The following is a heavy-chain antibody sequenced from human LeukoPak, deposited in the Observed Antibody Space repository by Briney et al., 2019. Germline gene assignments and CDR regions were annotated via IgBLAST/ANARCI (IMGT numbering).Heavy chain of an antibody. CDR2: ISAYNGNT. CDR1: GYTFTSYG. D-gene: IGHD3-10*01. CDR3: ARVGRAAYPFDY. J-gene: IGHJ4*02. Sequence: ASVKVSCKASGYTFTSYGISWVRQAPGQGLEWMGWISAYNGNTNYAQKFQGRVTMTRDMSTSTVYMELSSLRSEDTAVYYCARVGRAAYPFDYWGQGTLVTVSS. V-gene: IGHV1-18*01.